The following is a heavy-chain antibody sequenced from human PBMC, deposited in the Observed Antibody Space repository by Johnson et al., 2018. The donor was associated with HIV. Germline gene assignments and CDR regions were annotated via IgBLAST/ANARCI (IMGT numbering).Heavy chain of an antibody. CDR2: IYSGGST. Sequence: VQLVESGGGVVQPGGSLRLSCAASGFTVSSNYMSWVRQAPGKGLEWVSVIYSGGSTYYADSVKGRFTISRDNSKNTLYLQMNSLRAEDTAVYYCAFRDNLNFGEVFDIWGQGTIVP. D-gene: IGHD1-7*01. V-gene: IGHV3-66*01. J-gene: IGHJ3*02. CDR1: GFTVSSNY. CDR3: AFRDNLNFGEVFDI.